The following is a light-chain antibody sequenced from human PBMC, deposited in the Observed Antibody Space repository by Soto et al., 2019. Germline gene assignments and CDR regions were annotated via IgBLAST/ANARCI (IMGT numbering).Light chain of an antibody. J-gene: IGLJ1*01. Sequence: QSVLTQPPSVSGAPGQRVTISCTGSSSSIGAGYDVHWYQRLPGTAPKLLIYGNSNRPSGVPDRFSGSKSGTSASLAITGLQAEDEADYYCQSYDRSLSGSRVFGTGTKVTVL. CDR3: QSYDRSLSGSRV. V-gene: IGLV1-40*01. CDR2: GNS. CDR1: SSSIGAGYD.